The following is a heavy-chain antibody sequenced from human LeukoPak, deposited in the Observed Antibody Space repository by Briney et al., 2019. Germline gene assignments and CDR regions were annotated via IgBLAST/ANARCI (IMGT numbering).Heavy chain of an antibody. Sequence: GESLKISCKGSGYSFTSYWIGWVRQMPGKGLEWMGIIYPGDSDTRYSPSFQGQVTISADKSISTAYLQWSSLKASDTAMYYCARHGAIAARRPRAFDIWGQGTMVTVSS. CDR1: GYSFTSYW. J-gene: IGHJ3*02. CDR2: IYPGDSDT. D-gene: IGHD6-6*01. CDR3: ARHGAIAARRPRAFDI. V-gene: IGHV5-51*01.